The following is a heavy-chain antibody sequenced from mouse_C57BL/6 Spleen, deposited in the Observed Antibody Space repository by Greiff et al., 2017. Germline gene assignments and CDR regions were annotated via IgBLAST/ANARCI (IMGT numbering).Heavy chain of an antibody. V-gene: IGHV1-61*01. J-gene: IGHJ4*01. CDR3: ARAMITTSGGYYAMDY. CDR2: IYPSDSET. CDR1: GYTFTSYW. Sequence: QVQLQQPGAELVRPGSSVKLSCKASGYTFTSYWMDWVKQRPGQGLEWIGNIYPSDSETHYNQKFKDKATLTVDKSSSTAYMQLSSLTSEDSAVYYCARAMITTSGGYYAMDYWGQGTSVTVSA. D-gene: IGHD2-4*01.